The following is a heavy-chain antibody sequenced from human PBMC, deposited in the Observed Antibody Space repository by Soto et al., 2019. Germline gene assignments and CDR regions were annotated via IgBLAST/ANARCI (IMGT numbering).Heavy chain of an antibody. CDR1: GGSISSYY. J-gene: IGHJ5*02. V-gene: IGHV4-59*01. D-gene: IGHD3-10*01. CDR2: IYYRGST. Sequence: PSETLSLTCTVSGGSISSYYWSWIRQPPGKGLEWIGYIYYRGSTNYNPSPRSRVTISVDTSKNQFSLKLSDVTAADTAVYYCAREGSQYYYGSGSENWFDLWGQGTLVTVSS. CDR3: AREGSQYYYGSGSENWFDL.